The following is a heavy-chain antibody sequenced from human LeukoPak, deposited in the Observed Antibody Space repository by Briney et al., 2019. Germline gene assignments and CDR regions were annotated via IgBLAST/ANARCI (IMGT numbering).Heavy chain of an antibody. CDR3: ARAGYYYGSGSYRNWFDP. CDR2: INPNSGGT. J-gene: IGHJ5*02. D-gene: IGHD3-10*01. V-gene: IGHV1-2*04. Sequence: GASVKVSCKASGYTFIGYYMHWVRQAPGQGLEWVGWINPNSGGTNYAQKFQGWVTMTRDTSISTAYMELSRLRSDDTAVYYCARAGYYYGSGSYRNWFDPGAREPWSPSPQ. CDR1: GYTFIGYY.